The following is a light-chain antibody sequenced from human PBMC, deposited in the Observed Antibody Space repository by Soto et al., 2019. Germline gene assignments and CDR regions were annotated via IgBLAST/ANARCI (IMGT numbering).Light chain of an antibody. V-gene: IGKV3D-15*01. J-gene: IGKJ4*01. CDR1: QYVSSSS. CDR2: GAS. Sequence: ELVMTQSPATLSVSPGERANLSCSASQYVSSSSLAWYQQKPGQAPRLLIYGASSRATGIPDRFSGSGCGTEFTLSISSLQSEDFAVYYCQHCYNWLGTFGGGTRVDIK. CDR3: QHCYNWLGT.